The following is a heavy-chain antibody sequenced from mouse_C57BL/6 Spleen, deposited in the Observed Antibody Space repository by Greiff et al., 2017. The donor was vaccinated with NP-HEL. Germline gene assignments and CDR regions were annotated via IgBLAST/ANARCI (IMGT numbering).Heavy chain of an antibody. CDR1: GYTFTSYW. CDR3: ARGDYYYGSSPYWYFDV. V-gene: IGHV1-72*01. Sequence: QVQLKQPGAELVKPGASVKLSCKASGYTFTSYWMHWVKQRPGRGLEWIGRIDPNSGGTKYNEKFKSKATLTVDKPSSTAYMQLSSLTSEDSAVYYGARGDYYYGSSPYWYFDVWGTGTTVTVSS. CDR2: IDPNSGGT. J-gene: IGHJ1*03. D-gene: IGHD1-1*01.